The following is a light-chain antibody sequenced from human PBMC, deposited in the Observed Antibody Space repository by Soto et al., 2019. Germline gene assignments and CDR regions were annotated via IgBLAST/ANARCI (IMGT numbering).Light chain of an antibody. J-gene: IGKJ4*01. Sequence: AIRMTQSPSSFSASTGDRVTITCRASQGISSYLAWYQQKPGKAPNVLIYAASTLQSGVPSRFSGSGSGTDFTLTISCLQSEDFATYYCQQYYSYPRTFGGGTKVEIK. CDR2: AAS. CDR3: QQYYSYPRT. V-gene: IGKV1-8*01. CDR1: QGISSY.